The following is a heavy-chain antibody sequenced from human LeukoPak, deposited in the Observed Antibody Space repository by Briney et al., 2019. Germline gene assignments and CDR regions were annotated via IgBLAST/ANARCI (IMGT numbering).Heavy chain of an antibody. CDR2: IYTSGST. V-gene: IGHV4-61*02. CDR3: ARIPSYYYYMDV. Sequence: SQTLSLTCTVSGGSISSGSYYWSWIRQPAGKGLEWIGRIYTSGSTNYNPSLKSRVTISVDTSKNQFSLKLSSVTAADTAVYYCARIPSYYYYMDVWGKGTAVTVSS. CDR1: GGSISSGSYY. J-gene: IGHJ6*03.